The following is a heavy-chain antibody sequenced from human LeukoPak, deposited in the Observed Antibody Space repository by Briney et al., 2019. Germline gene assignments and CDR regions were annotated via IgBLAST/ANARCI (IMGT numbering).Heavy chain of an antibody. CDR3: ARGSAAGRPFDY. D-gene: IGHD6-13*01. V-gene: IGHV1-8*03. CDR1: GYTFTSYD. Sequence: GSVKVSCKASGYTFTSYDINWVRQATGQGLEWMGWMNPNSGNTGYAQKFQGRVTITRNTSISTAYMELSSLRSEDTAVYYCARGSAAGRPFDYWGQGTLVTVSS. CDR2: MNPNSGNT. J-gene: IGHJ4*02.